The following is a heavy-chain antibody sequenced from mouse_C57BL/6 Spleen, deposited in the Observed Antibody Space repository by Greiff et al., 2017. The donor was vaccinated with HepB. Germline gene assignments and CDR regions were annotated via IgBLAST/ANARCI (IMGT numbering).Heavy chain of an antibody. Sequence: VQLQQSGAELVKPGASVKLSCTASGFNIKDYYMHWVKQRTEQGLEWIGRIDPEDGETKYAPEFQGKATITADTSSNTAYLQLSSLTSEDTAVYYCARGRAMDYWGQGTSVTVSS. V-gene: IGHV14-2*01. CDR1: GFNIKDYY. J-gene: IGHJ4*01. CDR2: IDPEDGET. CDR3: ARGRAMDY.